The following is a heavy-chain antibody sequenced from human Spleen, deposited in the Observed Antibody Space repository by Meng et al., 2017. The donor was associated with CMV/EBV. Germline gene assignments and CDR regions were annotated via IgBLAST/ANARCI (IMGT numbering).Heavy chain of an antibody. CDR3: ARANRGDHLGT. D-gene: IGHD2-21*02. CDR1: GFTFSGYW. CDR2: IKQDGSEK. V-gene: IGHV3-7*01. J-gene: IGHJ5*02. Sequence: SCAASGFTFSGYWMSWGRQAPGKGLEWVANIKQDGSEKYYVDSVKGRFTISRDNAKNSLHLQMNSLRAEDTAVYYCARANRGDHLGTWGQGTLVTVSS.